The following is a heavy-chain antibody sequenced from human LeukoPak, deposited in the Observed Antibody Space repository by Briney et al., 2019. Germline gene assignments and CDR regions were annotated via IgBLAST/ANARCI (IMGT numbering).Heavy chain of an antibody. J-gene: IGHJ4*02. Sequence: GGSLRLSCAASGFTFSSYGMHWVRQAPGKGLEWVAVIWYDGSNKYYADSVKGRFTISRDNSKNTLYLQMNSLRVEDTAVYYCARDPGYCSGGSCYSYYFDYWGQGTLVTVSS. CDR3: ARDPGYCSGGSCYSYYFDY. V-gene: IGHV3-33*01. CDR2: IWYDGSNK. D-gene: IGHD2-15*01. CDR1: GFTFSSYG.